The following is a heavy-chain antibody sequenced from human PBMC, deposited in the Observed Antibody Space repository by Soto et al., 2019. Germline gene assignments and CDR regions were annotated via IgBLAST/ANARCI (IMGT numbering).Heavy chain of an antibody. J-gene: IGHJ4*02. Sequence: GSLLLACSASGFTFSSYAMSWVRQAPGKGLEWVSAISGSGGSTYYADSVKGRFTISRDNSKNTLYLQMNSLRAEDTAVYYCAKALAVAGPLGYWGQGTPVTVYS. CDR1: GFTFSSYA. V-gene: IGHV3-23*01. CDR3: AKALAVAGPLGY. D-gene: IGHD6-19*01. CDR2: ISGSGGST.